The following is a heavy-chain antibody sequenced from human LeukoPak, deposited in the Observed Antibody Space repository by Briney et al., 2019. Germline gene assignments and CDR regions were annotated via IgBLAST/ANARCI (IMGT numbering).Heavy chain of an antibody. CDR2: IYYSGST. D-gene: IGHD6-19*01. J-gene: IGHJ4*02. Sequence: KASETLSLTCTVSGGSISSGGYYWSWIRQHPGKGLEWIGYIYYSGSTYYNPSLKSRVAISVDTSKNQFSLKLSSVTAADTAVYYCARAGFEYSSGWYVDYWGQGTLVTASS. CDR3: ARAGFEYSSGWYVDY. CDR1: GGSISSGGYY. V-gene: IGHV4-31*03.